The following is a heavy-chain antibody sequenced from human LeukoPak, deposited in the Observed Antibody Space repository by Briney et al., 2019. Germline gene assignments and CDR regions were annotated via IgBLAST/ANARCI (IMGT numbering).Heavy chain of an antibody. V-gene: IGHV3-11*01. CDR3: ARGLRSYYDFWSGLQNDYYYGMDV. CDR1: GFTFSDYY. J-gene: IGHJ6*02. Sequence: GGSLRLSCAASGFTFSDYYMSWIRQAPGKGLEWVSYISSSGSTIYYADSVKGRFTISRDNAKNSLYLQMNSLRAEDTAVYYCARGLRSYYDFWSGLQNDYYYGMDVWGQGTTVTVSS. D-gene: IGHD3-3*01. CDR2: ISSSGSTI.